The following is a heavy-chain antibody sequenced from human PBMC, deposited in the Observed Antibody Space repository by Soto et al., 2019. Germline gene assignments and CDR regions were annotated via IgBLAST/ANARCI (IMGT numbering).Heavy chain of an antibody. CDR1: GGSISSYY. V-gene: IGHV4-59*08. CDR2: IYYSVST. J-gene: IGHJ6*02. Sequence: SETLSLTCSVSGGSISSYYWSWIRQPPGKGLEWIGYIYYSVSTNYNPSLKSRVTISVDTSKNQFSLKLSSVTAADTAVYYCARHSPPMYDILTGTTLDPYYGMDVWGQGTTVTV. D-gene: IGHD3-9*01. CDR3: ARHSPPMYDILTGTTLDPYYGMDV.